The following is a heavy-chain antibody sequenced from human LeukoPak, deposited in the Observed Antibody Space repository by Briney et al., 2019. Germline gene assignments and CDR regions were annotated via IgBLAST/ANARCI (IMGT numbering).Heavy chain of an antibody. V-gene: IGHV1-2*02. J-gene: IGHJ4*02. CDR2: INPNSGGT. CDR1: GYTFTGYY. D-gene: IGHD5-18*01. CDR3: ARDARGYSYGHDY. Sequence: ASVKVSCKASGYTFTGYYMHWVRQAPGQGLEWMGWINPNSGGTNYAQKFQGRVTMTRDTSISTAYMELSRLRSEDTAVYYCARDARGYSYGHDYWGQGTLVTVSS.